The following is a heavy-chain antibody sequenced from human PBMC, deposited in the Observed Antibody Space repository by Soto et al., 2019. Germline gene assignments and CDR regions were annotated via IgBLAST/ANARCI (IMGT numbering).Heavy chain of an antibody. J-gene: IGHJ6*02. D-gene: IGHD1-20*01. Sequence: SGPTLVNPTETLTLTCTVSGFSLSNARMGVSWIRQPPGKALEWLAHIFSNDEKSYSTSLKSRLTISKDTSKSQVVLTMNNLEPLYTATYYCARTINWNDGYYGMDVWGQGNTVTASS. CDR2: IFSNDEK. V-gene: IGHV2-26*01. CDR1: GFSLSNARMG. CDR3: ARTINWNDGYYGMDV.